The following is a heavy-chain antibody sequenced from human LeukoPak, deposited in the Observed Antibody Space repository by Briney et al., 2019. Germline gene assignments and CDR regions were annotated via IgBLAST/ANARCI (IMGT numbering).Heavy chain of an antibody. CDR3: ASAIAVAGLPDY. CDR2: IYYSGST. D-gene: IGHD6-19*01. Sequence: PSETLSLTCTVSGGSISSYYWSWIRQPPGKGLEWIGYIYYSGSTNYNPSLKSRVTISVDASKNQFSLKLSSVTAADTAVYYCASAIAVAGLPDYWGQGTLVTVSS. V-gene: IGHV4-59*12. CDR1: GGSISSYY. J-gene: IGHJ4*02.